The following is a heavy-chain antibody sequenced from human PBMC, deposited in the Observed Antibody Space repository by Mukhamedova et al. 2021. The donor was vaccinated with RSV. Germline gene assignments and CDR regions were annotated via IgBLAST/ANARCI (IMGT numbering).Heavy chain of an antibody. V-gene: IGHV3-13*01. J-gene: IGHJ4*02. CDR2: IGTAGDT. Sequence: VSAIGTAGDTYYPGSVKGRFTISRENAKNSLYLQMNSLKTEDTAVYYCTIWFSGSYWGGFDYWGQGTLVTVSS. CDR3: TIWFSGSYWGGFDY. D-gene: IGHD1-26*01.